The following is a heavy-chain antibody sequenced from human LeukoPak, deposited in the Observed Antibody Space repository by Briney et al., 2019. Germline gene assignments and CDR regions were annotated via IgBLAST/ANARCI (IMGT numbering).Heavy chain of an antibody. CDR1: GYTFTSYD. D-gene: IGHD3-10*01. V-gene: IGHV1-8*01. J-gene: IGHJ6*02. Sequence: ASVKVSCKASGYTFTSYDINWVRQATGQGLEWMGWMNPNSGNTGYAQKFQGRVTMTRNTSISTAYMELSSLRSEDTAVYYCARGEYYGSGSYSIYVYYYYGMDVWGQGTTVTVSS. CDR2: MNPNSGNT. CDR3: ARGEYYGSGSYSIYVYYYYGMDV.